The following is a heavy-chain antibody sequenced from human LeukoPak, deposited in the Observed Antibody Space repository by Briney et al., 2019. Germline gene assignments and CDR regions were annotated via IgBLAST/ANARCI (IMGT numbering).Heavy chain of an antibody. Sequence: GESLKISCKGSGYSFTSYWIGWVRQMPGKGLECMGIIYPGDSDTRYSPSFQGQVTISADKSISTAYLQWSSLKASDTAMYYCARRGVYCRSTSCYYFDYWGQGTLVTVSS. CDR3: ARRGVYCRSTSCYYFDY. J-gene: IGHJ4*02. CDR2: IYPGDSDT. D-gene: IGHD2-2*01. CDR1: GYSFTSYW. V-gene: IGHV5-51*01.